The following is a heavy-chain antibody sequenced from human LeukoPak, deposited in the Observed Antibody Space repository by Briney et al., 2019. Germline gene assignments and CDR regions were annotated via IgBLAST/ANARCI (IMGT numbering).Heavy chain of an antibody. CDR2: INHSGST. Sequence: SETLSLTCAVYDGSFSGYYWSWIRQPPGKGLEWIGEINHSGSTNYNPSLKSRVTISVDTSKNQFSLKLSSVTAADTAVYYCARVGRNYGYSYGYVGYYFDYWGQGTLVTVSS. J-gene: IGHJ4*02. CDR3: ARVGRNYGYSYGYVGYYFDY. V-gene: IGHV4-34*01. CDR1: DGSFSGYY. D-gene: IGHD5-18*01.